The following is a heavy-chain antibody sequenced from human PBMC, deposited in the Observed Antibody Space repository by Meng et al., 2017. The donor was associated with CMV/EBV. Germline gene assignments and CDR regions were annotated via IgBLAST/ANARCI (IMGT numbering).Heavy chain of an antibody. Sequence: GESLKISCAASGFTFSSYAMSWVRQAPGKGLEWVSAISGSGGSTYYADSVKGRFTTSRDNSKNTLYLQMNSLRAEDTAVYYCAKFYDTTGGYYYYGMDVWGQGTTVTVSS. CDR2: ISGSGGST. J-gene: IGHJ6*02. D-gene: IGHD3-22*01. CDR3: AKFYDTTGGYYYYGMDV. V-gene: IGHV3-23*01. CDR1: GFTFSSYA.